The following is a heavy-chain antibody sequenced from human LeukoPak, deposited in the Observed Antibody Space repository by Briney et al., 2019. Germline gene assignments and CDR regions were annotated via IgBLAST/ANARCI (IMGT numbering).Heavy chain of an antibody. Sequence: GGSLRLSCAASGFTFSSYAMSWVRQAPEKGLDWVSAISRSGTTTYYSDSVKGRFTISRDISKNTLYLQMNSLRAEDTAVYYCAKPLSAASGTDFHYWGQGTQLTISS. V-gene: IGHV3-23*01. CDR1: GFTFSSYA. D-gene: IGHD6-13*01. CDR2: ISRSGTTT. J-gene: IGHJ4*02. CDR3: AKPLSAASGTDFHY.